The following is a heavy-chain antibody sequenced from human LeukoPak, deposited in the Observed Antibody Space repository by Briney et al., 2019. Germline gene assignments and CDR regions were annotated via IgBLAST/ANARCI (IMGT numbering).Heavy chain of an antibody. CDR1: GFTFSSYE. CDR3: ARDRFVSEGYFDY. J-gene: IGHJ4*02. Sequence: GGSLRLSCAASGFTFSSYEMNWVRQAPGKGLEWISYISSGGGTTHYADSVKGRFTISRDNTRNSLYLQMNSLRAEDTALYFCARDRFVSEGYFDYWGLGTPVTVSS. D-gene: IGHD6-6*01. V-gene: IGHV3-48*03. CDR2: ISSGGGTT.